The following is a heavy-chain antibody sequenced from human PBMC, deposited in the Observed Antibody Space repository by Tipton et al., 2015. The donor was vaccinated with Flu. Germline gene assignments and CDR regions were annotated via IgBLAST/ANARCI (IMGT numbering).Heavy chain of an antibody. CDR2: IYYSGST. V-gene: IGHV4-39*07. CDR1: GGSISSSSYY. D-gene: IGHD3-10*01. CDR3: ARGDYYGYWYFYL. Sequence: TLSLTCTVSGGSISSSSYYWGWIRQPPGKGLEWIGSIYYSGSTYYNPSLKSRVTISVDTSKNQFSLKLSSVTSADTAVYYCARGDYYGYWYFYLWGRGTLVTVSS. J-gene: IGHJ2*01.